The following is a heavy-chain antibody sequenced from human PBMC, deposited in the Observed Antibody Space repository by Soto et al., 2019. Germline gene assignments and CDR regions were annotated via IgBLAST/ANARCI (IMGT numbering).Heavy chain of an antibody. D-gene: IGHD4-17*01. CDR2: IIPIFGTA. V-gene: IGHV1-69*01. Sequence: QVQLVQSGAEVKKPGSSVKVSCKASGGTFSSYAISWVRQAPGQGLEWMGGIIPIFGTANYAQKFQGRVTITADESTSTVCMELSSVRSEDTAVYYCARDQTPAYGDYVPFDYWGQGTLVTVSS. J-gene: IGHJ4*02. CDR3: ARDQTPAYGDYVPFDY. CDR1: GGTFSSYA.